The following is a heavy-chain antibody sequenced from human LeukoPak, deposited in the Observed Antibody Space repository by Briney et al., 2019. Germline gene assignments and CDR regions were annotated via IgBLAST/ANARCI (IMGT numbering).Heavy chain of an antibody. V-gene: IGHV4-61*02. Sequence: PSETLSLTRTVSGGSISSGSDYWSWIRQPAGKGLEWIGRIYTSGSTNYKSSFKSRVTISVDTSKNQFSLKLSSVTAADTAVYYCARQRVGYCSGGSCYGYYYMDVWGKGTTVTISS. CDR1: GGSISSGSDY. CDR2: IYTSGST. J-gene: IGHJ6*03. D-gene: IGHD2-15*01. CDR3: ARQRVGYCSGGSCYGYYYMDV.